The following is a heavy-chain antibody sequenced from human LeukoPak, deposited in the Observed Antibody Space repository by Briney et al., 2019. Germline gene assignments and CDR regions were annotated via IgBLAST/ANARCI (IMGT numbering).Heavy chain of an antibody. CDR2: ISAYNGNT. CDR1: GYTFTSYG. J-gene: IGHJ4*02. CDR3: ARVGGLNYYDSSGYADY. D-gene: IGHD3-22*01. V-gene: IGHV1-18*01. Sequence: GASVKVSCKASGYTFTSYGISWVRQAPGQGLEWMGWISAYNGNTNYAQKLQGRVTMTTDTSTSTAYMGLRSLRSDDTAVYYCARVGGLNYYDSSGYADYWGQGTLVTVSS.